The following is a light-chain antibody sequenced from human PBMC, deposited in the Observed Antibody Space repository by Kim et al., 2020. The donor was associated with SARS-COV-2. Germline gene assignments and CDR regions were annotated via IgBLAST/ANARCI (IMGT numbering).Light chain of an antibody. CDR2: DAS. J-gene: IGKJ3*01. CDR3: QQFNSYPFT. CDR1: QGIISA. Sequence: ASVRDIITFTFRASQGIISALSWYQQKPGKAPNLLIYDASNLESGVPSRFSGSGSGTDFTLTISSLQPEDFATYYCQQFNSYPFTFGPGTKVDIK. V-gene: IGKV1-13*02.